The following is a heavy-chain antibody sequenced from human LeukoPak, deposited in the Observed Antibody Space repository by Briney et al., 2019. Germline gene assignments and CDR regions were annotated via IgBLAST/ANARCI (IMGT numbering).Heavy chain of an antibody. V-gene: IGHV1-2*06. J-gene: IGHJ4*02. D-gene: IGHD3-3*01. Sequence: ASVKVSCKTSGYTFTGYYMYWMRQAPGQGLEWMGRINPKSGGTDYAQKFQGRVTMTRDTSISTAYMELSRLRSDDTAVYYCAREDGDRGYYFDYWGQGTLVTVSS. CDR1: GYTFTGYY. CDR2: INPKSGGT. CDR3: AREDGDRGYYFDY.